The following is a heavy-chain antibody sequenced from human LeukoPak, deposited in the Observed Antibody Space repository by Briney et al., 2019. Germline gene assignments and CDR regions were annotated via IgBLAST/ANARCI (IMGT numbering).Heavy chain of an antibody. D-gene: IGHD3-3*01. CDR2: IYSGGST. Sequence: GGSLRLSCAASGFIFSNNYMSWVRQAPGKGLEWVSVIYSGGSTHYADSVKGRFTISRDHSKNTLYLQMNSLRDEDTAVYYCAAAGVPAAKLPVLRFLEWFSGAFDYWGQGTLVTVSS. CDR1: GFIFSNNY. J-gene: IGHJ4*02. CDR3: AAAGVPAAKLPVLRFLEWFSGAFDY. V-gene: IGHV3-53*01.